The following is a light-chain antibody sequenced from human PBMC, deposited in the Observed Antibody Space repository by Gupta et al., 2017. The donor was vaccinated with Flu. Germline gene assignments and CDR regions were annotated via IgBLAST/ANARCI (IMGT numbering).Light chain of an antibody. J-gene: IGKJ1*01. CDR1: QGLVYSDGNTY. Sequence: VTLGQPASISCRSSQGLVYSDGNTYLHWFQQRPGQTPRRLIHLVSYRDSGVPDRFSGSGSGTDFTLKISMVDAEDVGIYFCRQGAHWPWTFGQGTKVEVK. V-gene: IGKV2-30*01. CDR2: LVS. CDR3: RQGAHWPWT.